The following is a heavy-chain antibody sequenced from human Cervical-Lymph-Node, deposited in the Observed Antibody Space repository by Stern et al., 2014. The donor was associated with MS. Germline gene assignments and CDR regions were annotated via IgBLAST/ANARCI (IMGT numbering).Heavy chain of an antibody. CDR1: GYSFSSYW. J-gene: IGHJ3*02. D-gene: IGHD1-26*01. Sequence: EVQLVQSGAEVKKAGESLKISCKGYGYSFSSYWIGWVRQMPGKGLEWMGNIYPGDSGTRYSPSFQGQVTISADKSISTAYLQWSRLKASDTAMYFCASFSGSHSDAFDMWGQGTMVTVSS. V-gene: IGHV5-51*01. CDR2: IYPGDSGT. CDR3: ASFSGSHSDAFDM.